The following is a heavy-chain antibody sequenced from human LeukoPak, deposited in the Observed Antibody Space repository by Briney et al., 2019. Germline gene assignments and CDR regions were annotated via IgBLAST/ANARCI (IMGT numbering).Heavy chain of an antibody. CDR3: AKGLDYGDYGIDY. J-gene: IGHJ4*02. CDR2: IYSGGST. D-gene: IGHD4-17*01. CDR1: GFTVSSNY. Sequence: GGSLRLSCAASGFTVSSNYMSWVRQAPGKGLEWVSVIYSGGSTYYADSVKGRFTISRDNSKNTLYLQMNSLRAEDTAVYYCAKGLDYGDYGIDYWGQGTLVTVSS. V-gene: IGHV3-53*01.